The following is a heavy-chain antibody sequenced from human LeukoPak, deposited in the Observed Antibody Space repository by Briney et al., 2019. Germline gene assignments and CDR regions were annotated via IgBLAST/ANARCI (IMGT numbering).Heavy chain of an antibody. Sequence: SETLSLTCAVYGGSFSGYYWSWIRQPPGKGLEWIGEINHSGSTNYNPSLKSRVTISVDTSKNQFSLKLSSVTAADTAVYYCARDYSSGFVVWGKVTTVTVSS. CDR3: ARDYSSGFVV. CDR1: GGSFSGYY. V-gene: IGHV4-34*01. D-gene: IGHD6-19*01. J-gene: IGHJ6*04. CDR2: INHSGST.